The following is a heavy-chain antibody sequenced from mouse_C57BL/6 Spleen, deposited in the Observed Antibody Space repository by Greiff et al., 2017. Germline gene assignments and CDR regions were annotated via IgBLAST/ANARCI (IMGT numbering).Heavy chain of an antibody. CDR2: ISNKANGYKT. J-gene: IGHJ3*01. CDR1: GFTFTDYY. Sequence: EVLLVESGGGLVQPGGSLSLSCAASGFTFTDYYMSWVRQPPGKALAWLGFISNKANGYKTEYSASVKGRFTVSRDNSQSILYLQMSALRAEDSATDYCARDFDYWGQGTLLTVSA. CDR3: ARDFDY. V-gene: IGHV7-3*01.